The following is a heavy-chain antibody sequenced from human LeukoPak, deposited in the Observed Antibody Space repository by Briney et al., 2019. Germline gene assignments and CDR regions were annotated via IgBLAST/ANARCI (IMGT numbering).Heavy chain of an antibody. D-gene: IGHD2-15*01. J-gene: IGHJ4*02. CDR2: ISYDGSNK. Sequence: GGSLRLSCAASGFTFSSYAMHWVRQAPGKGLEWVAVISYDGSNKYYADSVKGRFTISRGNSKNTLYLQMNSLRAEDTAVYYCAREVDAADYWGQGTLVTVSS. V-gene: IGHV3-30-3*01. CDR1: GFTFSSYA. CDR3: AREVDAADY.